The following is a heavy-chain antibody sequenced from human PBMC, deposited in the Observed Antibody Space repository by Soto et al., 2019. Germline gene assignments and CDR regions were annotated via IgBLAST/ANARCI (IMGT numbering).Heavy chain of an antibody. CDR1: GFTVSSNF. CDR3: ARDRGYFDY. Sequence: EVQLVETGGGLIQPGRSLRLSCAASGFTVSSNFVSWVRQAPGKGLEWVSAIYNSGTTHYADSVKGRFTISRDNSNNTVYLLMNSVRAEDTAVYFCARDRGYFDYWGQGTLVTVSS. V-gene: IGHV3-53*02. CDR2: IYNSGTT. J-gene: IGHJ4*02.